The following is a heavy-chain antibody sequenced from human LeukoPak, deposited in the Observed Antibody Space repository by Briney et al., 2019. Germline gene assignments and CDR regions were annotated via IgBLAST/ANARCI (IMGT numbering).Heavy chain of an antibody. J-gene: IGHJ4*02. Sequence: MPSETLSLTCAVYGGSFSGYYWSWVRQAPGKGLEWIGEINHSGSTNYNPSLKSRVTISVDTSKNQFSLKLSSVTAADTAVYYCARTSRYTKRFDYWGQGTLVTVSS. D-gene: IGHD3-9*01. CDR3: ARTSRYTKRFDY. CDR1: GGSFSGYY. V-gene: IGHV4-34*01. CDR2: INHSGST.